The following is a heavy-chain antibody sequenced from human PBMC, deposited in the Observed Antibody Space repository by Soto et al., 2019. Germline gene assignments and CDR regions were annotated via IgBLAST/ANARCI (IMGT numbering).Heavy chain of an antibody. Sequence: ESLKISCKGSGYSFTSYWIGWVRQMPGKGLEWMGIIYPGDSDTRYSPSFQGQVTISADKSISTAYLQWSSLKASDTAMYYCARQSSCSSTSCYTDGMDVWGQGTPVPVSS. CDR2: IYPGDSDT. V-gene: IGHV5-51*01. D-gene: IGHD2-2*02. CDR1: GYSFTSYW. CDR3: ARQSSCSSTSCYTDGMDV. J-gene: IGHJ6*02.